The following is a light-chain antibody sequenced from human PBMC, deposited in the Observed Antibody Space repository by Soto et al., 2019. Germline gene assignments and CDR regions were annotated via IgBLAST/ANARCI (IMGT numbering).Light chain of an antibody. CDR3: QQLNSYSIFT. Sequence: DIQLTQSPSFLSASVGDRVTITCRASQDMSSYLAWYQQKPGKAPKLLIFGASTLQSGVPSRFSGSGSGTEFTLTISSLQPEDFATYYCQQLNSYSIFTFGPGTKVDI. CDR1: QDMSSY. J-gene: IGKJ3*01. CDR2: GAS. V-gene: IGKV1-9*01.